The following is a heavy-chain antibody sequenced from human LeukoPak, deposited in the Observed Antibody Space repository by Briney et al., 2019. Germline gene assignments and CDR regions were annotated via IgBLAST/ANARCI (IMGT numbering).Heavy chain of an antibody. CDR3: AKDGSTFNVLRFLSGVYYYYYYMDV. D-gene: IGHD3-3*01. V-gene: IGHV3-43D*03. Sequence: PGGSLRLSCAASGFTFDDYAMHWVRQAPGKGLEWVSLISWDGGSTYYADSVKGRFTISRDNSKNSLYLQMNSLRAEDTALYYCAKDGSTFNVLRFLSGVYYYYYYMDVWGKGTTVTVSS. J-gene: IGHJ6*03. CDR1: GFTFDDYA. CDR2: ISWDGGST.